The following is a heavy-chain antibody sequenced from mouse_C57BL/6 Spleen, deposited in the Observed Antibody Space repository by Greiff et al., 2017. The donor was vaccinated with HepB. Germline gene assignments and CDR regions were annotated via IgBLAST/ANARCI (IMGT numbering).Heavy chain of an antibody. CDR3: ARARYGSSRYFDV. J-gene: IGHJ1*03. Sequence: EVQLVESEGGLVQPGSSMKLSCTASGFTFSDYYMAWVRQVPEKGLEWVANINYDGSSTYYLDSLKSRFIISRDNAKNILYLQMSSLKSEDTATYYCARARYGSSRYFDVWGTGTTVTVSS. CDR1: GFTFSDYY. D-gene: IGHD1-1*01. V-gene: IGHV5-16*01. CDR2: INYDGSST.